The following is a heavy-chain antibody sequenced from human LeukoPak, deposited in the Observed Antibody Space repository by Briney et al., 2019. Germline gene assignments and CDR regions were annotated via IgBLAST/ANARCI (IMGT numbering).Heavy chain of an antibody. J-gene: IGHJ4*02. CDR2: ISGSGDST. V-gene: IGHV3-23*01. Sequence: GGSLRLSCAASGFSLSNYAMSWVRQAPGKGLEWVSTISGSGDSTYYADSVKGRFTISRDNSKNTLYLQMNSLRAEGTAVYYCAKGHYYDSRGYFGVDYWGQGALVTVSS. CDR1: GFSLSNYA. CDR3: AKGHYYDSRGYFGVDY. D-gene: IGHD3-22*01.